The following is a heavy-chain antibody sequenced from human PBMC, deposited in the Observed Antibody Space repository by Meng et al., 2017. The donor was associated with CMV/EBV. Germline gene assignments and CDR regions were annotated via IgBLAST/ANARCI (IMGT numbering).Heavy chain of an antibody. Sequence: SDVSGISGNSYWSWFRQPPGKALEWIGCIYYSGSTNYNPSLKSRVTISIGTSKTRFSLKLNSVTAVDTAIYYCARVLAYNSGSPFDYWGQGILVTVSS. J-gene: IGHJ4*02. CDR2: IYYSGST. V-gene: IGHV4-61*01. CDR3: ARVLAYNSGSPFDY. D-gene: IGHD3-10*01. CDR1: DVSGISGNSY.